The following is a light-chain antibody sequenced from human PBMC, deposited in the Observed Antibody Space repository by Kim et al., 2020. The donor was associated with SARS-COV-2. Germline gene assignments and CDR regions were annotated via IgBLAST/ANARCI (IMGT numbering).Light chain of an antibody. CDR2: GAS. Sequence: EILMTQSPATLSVSPGQRATLSCRASQSVSNNLAWYQQKPGQTPRLLFYGASTRAPGIPARFSGSGSGTEFTLTISSLQSEDFAVYYCHQYNDWPPSYTFGQGTKLEI. J-gene: IGKJ2*01. CDR3: HQYNDWPPSYT. CDR1: QSVSNN. V-gene: IGKV3-15*01.